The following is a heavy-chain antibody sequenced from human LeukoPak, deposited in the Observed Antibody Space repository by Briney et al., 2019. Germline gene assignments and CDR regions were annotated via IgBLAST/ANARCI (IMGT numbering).Heavy chain of an antibody. CDR1: GFTFSSYA. CDR2: ISGSGGST. CDR3: AKVAGEQWLVWELDY. V-gene: IGHV3-23*01. J-gene: IGHJ4*02. Sequence: PGGSLRLSCAASGFTFSSYAMSWVRQAPGKGLEWVSAISGSGGSTYYADSVKGRFTTSRDNSKNTLYLQMNSLRAEDTAAYYCAKVAGEQWLVWELDYWGQGTLVTVSS. D-gene: IGHD6-19*01.